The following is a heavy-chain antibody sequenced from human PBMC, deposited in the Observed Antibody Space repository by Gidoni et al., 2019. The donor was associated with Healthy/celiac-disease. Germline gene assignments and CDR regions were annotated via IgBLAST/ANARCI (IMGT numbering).Heavy chain of an antibody. CDR1: GFTFSNAW. CDR2: IKSKTDGGTT. V-gene: IGHV3-15*01. Sequence: EVQLVESGRGLVKPGGSLRLSCAASGFTFSNAWMSWVRQAPGKGLEWVGRIKSKTDGGTTDYAAPVKGRFTISRDDSKNTLYLQMNSLKTEDTAVFYCTTLLHCSGGSCYSDWGQGTLVTVSS. J-gene: IGHJ4*02. CDR3: TTLLHCSGGSCYSD. D-gene: IGHD2-15*01.